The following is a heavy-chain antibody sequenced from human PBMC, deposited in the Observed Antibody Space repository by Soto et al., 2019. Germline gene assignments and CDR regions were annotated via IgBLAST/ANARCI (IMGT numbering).Heavy chain of an antibody. J-gene: IGHJ4*02. D-gene: IGHD2-21*02. CDR1: GAFIDPTSRN. CDR2: ISYSGSA. Sequence: SDTRSLTSTVSGAFIDPTSRNLGWIRQSPGKGLEWIGSISYSGSAFHNPSLESRVTISVDTSKNQISLKLRSVTAADTSVYFCARHVVVTNDGGHYFDYWGQGTLVTVAS. CDR3: ARHVVVTNDGGHYFDY. V-gene: IGHV4-39*01.